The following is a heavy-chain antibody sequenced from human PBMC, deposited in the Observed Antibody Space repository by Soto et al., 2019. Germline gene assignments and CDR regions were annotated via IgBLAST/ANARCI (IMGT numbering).Heavy chain of an antibody. CDR1: GGTFSSYA. J-gene: IGHJ5*02. CDR2: IIPIFGTA. CDR3: ARRGVDQLLWSWFDP. D-gene: IGHD2-2*01. V-gene: IGHV1-69*13. Sequence: SVKVSCKASGGTFSSYAISWVRQAPGQGLEWMGGIIPIFGTANYAQKFQGRVTITADESTSTAYMGLSSLRSEDTAVYYCARRGVDQLLWSWFDPWGQGTLVTVSS.